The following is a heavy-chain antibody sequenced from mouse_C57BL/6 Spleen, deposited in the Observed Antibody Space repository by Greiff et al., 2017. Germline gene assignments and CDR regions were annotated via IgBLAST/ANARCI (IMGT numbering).Heavy chain of an antibody. CDR3: TRGVTTEGDYFDY. CDR1: GYTFTDYE. CDR2: IDPETGGT. Sequence: VQLQQSGAELVRPGASVTLSCKASGYTFTDYEMHWVKQTPVHGLEWIGAIDPETGGTAYNQKFKGKAILTAAKSSSTAYMELRSLTSEDSAVYYCTRGVTTEGDYFDYWGQGTTLTVSS. V-gene: IGHV1-15*01. D-gene: IGHD1-1*01. J-gene: IGHJ2*01.